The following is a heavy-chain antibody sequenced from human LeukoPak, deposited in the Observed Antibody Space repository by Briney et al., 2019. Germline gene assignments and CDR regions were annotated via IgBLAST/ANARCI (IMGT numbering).Heavy chain of an antibody. CDR3: ARELRRGYSGYDS. V-gene: IGHV4-31*03. CDR1: GGSISSGGYY. CDR2: IYYSGST. D-gene: IGHD5-12*01. J-gene: IGHJ5*02. Sequence: SETLSLTCTVSGGSISSGGYYWSWIRQHPGKGLEWIGYIYYSGSTYYNPSLKCRVTISVDTSKNQFSLKLSSVTAADTAVYYCARELRRGYSGYDSWGQGSLVTVSS.